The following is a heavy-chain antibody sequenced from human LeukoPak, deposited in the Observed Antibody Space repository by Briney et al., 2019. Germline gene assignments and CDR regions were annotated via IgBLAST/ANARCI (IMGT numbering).Heavy chain of an antibody. V-gene: IGHV6-1*01. CDR3: ARGGYCSSTSCYSWFDP. CDR1: GDSVSSNTAA. D-gene: IGHD2-2*02. J-gene: IGHJ5*02. Sequence: SQTLSLTCAISGDSVSSNTAAWNWIRQSPSRGLEWLVRTYYRSKWYNAYAASVKSRITINAHTSKNQFSLQLNSVTPEDTAVYYCARGGYCSSTSCYSWFDPWGQGTLVTVSS. CDR2: TYYRSKWYN.